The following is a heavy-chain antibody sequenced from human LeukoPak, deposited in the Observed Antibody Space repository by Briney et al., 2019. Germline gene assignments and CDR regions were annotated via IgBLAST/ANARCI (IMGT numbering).Heavy chain of an antibody. CDR2: IYYSGST. Sequence: SQTLSLTCTVSGGSISSGGYYWSWIRQHPGKGLEWIGYIYYSGSTYYNPSLKSRVTISVDTSNNQFSLKLSSVTAADTAVYYCARDYDSSGYVFDYRGQGTLVTVSS. CDR3: ARDYDSSGYVFDY. J-gene: IGHJ4*02. CDR1: GGSISSGGYY. V-gene: IGHV4-31*03. D-gene: IGHD3-22*01.